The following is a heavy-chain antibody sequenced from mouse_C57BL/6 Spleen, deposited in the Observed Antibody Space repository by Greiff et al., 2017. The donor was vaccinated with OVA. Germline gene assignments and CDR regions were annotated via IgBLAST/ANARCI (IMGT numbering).Heavy chain of an antibody. J-gene: IGHJ3*01. Sequence: QVQLQQPGAELVKPGASVKLSCKASGYTFTSYWMQWVKQRPGQGLEWIGEIDPSDSYTNYNQKFKGKATLTVDTSSRTAYMQLSSLTSEDSAVYYCARGGGHLPFAYWGQGTLVTVSA. D-gene: IGHD1-2*01. CDR2: IDPSDSYT. CDR3: ARGGGHLPFAY. CDR1: GYTFTSYW. V-gene: IGHV1-50*01.